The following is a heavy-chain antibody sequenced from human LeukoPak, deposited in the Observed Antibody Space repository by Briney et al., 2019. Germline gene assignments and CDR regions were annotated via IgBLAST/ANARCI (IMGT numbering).Heavy chain of an antibody. V-gene: IGHV6-1*01. CDR1: GDSVSSNSAA. J-gene: IGHJ3*02. CDR3: ARGSAFDI. CDR2: TYYRSKWYF. Sequence: SQTLSLTCAISGDSVSSNSAAWNWIRQSPSRGLEWLGRTYYRSKWYFGYAVSVKSRITINPDTSKNQFSLQLNSVPPQDTAVYYWARGSAFDIWGQGTLVTVSS.